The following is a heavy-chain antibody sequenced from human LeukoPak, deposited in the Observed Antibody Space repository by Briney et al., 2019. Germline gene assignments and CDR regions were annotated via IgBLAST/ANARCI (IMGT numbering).Heavy chain of an antibody. CDR1: GDSISSGYY. CDR3: ASSRRAREYYFDY. V-gene: IGHV4-38-2*02. CDR2: IYHSGST. Sequence: SETLSLTCTVSGDSISSGYYWGWIRQPPGKGLEWIGSIYHSGSTYYNPSLKSRVTISVDTSKNQFSLKLSSVTAADTAVYYCASSRRAREYYFDYWGQGTLVTVSS. J-gene: IGHJ4*02. D-gene: IGHD3-10*01.